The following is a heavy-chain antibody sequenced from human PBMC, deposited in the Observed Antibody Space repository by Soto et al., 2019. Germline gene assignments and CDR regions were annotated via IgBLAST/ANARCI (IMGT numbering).Heavy chain of an antibody. J-gene: IGHJ4*02. Sequence: GGPLRHSCAASGFTFSNYAMTWIRQAPGKGKECVSAFSGSGVSTYYVDSVIGRFTISRDNSKNTVYLQMNSLRAEDTAVYYCAKFDSRFYYDSTGYYPFDYWGQGTLVTVSS. CDR3: AKFDSRFYYDSTGYYPFDY. CDR1: GFTFSNYA. V-gene: IGHV3-23*01. CDR2: FSGSGVST. D-gene: IGHD3-22*01.